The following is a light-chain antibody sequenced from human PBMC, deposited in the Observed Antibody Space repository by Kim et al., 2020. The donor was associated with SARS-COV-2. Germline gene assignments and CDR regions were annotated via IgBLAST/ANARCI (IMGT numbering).Light chain of an antibody. CDR2: GKN. Sequence: SSELTQDPAVSVALGQTVRITCQGDSLRSYYATWYQQKPGQAPILVIYGKNNRPSGIPDLFSGSSSGNTASLTITGTQAGDEADYYCNSRDSNNNVLFGGGTRLTVL. V-gene: IGLV3-19*01. J-gene: IGLJ2*01. CDR3: NSRDSNNNVL. CDR1: SLRSYY.